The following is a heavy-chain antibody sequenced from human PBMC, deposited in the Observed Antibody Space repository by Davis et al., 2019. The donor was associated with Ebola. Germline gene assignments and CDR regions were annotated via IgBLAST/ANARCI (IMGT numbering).Heavy chain of an antibody. D-gene: IGHD3-22*01. CDR3: ARAYYYDSSGSPAFDI. J-gene: IGHJ3*02. CDR1: GGSVSSGSYY. CDR2: IYYSGST. Sequence: MPSETLSLTCTVSGGSVSSGSYYWSWIRQPPGKGLEWIGYIYYSGSTYYNPSLKSRVTISVDTSKNQFSLKLSSVTAADTAVYYCARAYYYDSSGSPAFDIWGQGTMVTVSS. V-gene: IGHV4-31*03.